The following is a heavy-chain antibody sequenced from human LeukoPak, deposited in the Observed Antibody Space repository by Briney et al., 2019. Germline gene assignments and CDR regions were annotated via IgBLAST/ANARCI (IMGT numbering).Heavy chain of an antibody. CDR3: ARPPYGDYFDY. CDR1: GGSISSYY. D-gene: IGHD3-10*01. CDR2: IYYSGST. J-gene: IGHJ4*02. Sequence: PSETLCLTCTVSGGSISSYYWSWIRQPPGKGLEWIGYIYYSGSTNYNPSLKSRVTISVDTSKNQFSLKLSSVTAADTAVYYCARPPYGDYFDYWGQGILVTVSS. V-gene: IGHV4-59*01.